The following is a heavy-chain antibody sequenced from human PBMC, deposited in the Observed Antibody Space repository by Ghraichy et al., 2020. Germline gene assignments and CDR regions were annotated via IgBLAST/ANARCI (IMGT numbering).Heavy chain of an antibody. D-gene: IGHD3/OR15-3a*01. Sequence: GGSLRLSCAASGFTFSSYAMSWVRQAPGKGLEWVSGISSSGGSTYYADSVKGRFTISRDNFKNTLYLQMNNLRAEDMAVFHCAKGRLWTPANDAFDIWGQGTMVTVSS. J-gene: IGHJ3*02. V-gene: IGHV3-23*01. CDR3: AKGRLWTPANDAFDI. CDR2: ISSSGGST. CDR1: GFTFSSYA.